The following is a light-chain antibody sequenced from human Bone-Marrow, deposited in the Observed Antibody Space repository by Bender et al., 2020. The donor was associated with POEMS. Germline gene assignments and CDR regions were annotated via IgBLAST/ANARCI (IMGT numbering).Light chain of an antibody. CDR3: AVWDDSLNGWV. CDR1: SSNIGAHA. J-gene: IGLJ3*02. CDR2: SSH. V-gene: IGLV1-44*01. Sequence: QSVLTQPPSASGTPGQRVTISCSGGSSNIGAHAVNWYQHLPGTNPKLLIYSSHRRPAEVPDRFSGSRSGPSASLAISGLQSEDEADYYCAVWDDSLNGWVFGGGTKLTVL.